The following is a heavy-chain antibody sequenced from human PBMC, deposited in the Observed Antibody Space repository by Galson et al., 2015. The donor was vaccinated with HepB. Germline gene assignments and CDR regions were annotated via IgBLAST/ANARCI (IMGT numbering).Heavy chain of an antibody. CDR1: GGSIRSGAYY. CDR3: AASTVSEAYYYMDV. D-gene: IGHD4-11*01. Sequence: TLSLTCTVSGGSIRSGAYYWSWIRQHPGKGLEWIAYIYYSGSTFYNPSLKSRVTISVDTSKNQFSLILSSVTAADTAVYYCAASTVSEAYYYMDVWGKGTTVTVSS. CDR2: IYYSGST. V-gene: IGHV4-31*03. J-gene: IGHJ6*03.